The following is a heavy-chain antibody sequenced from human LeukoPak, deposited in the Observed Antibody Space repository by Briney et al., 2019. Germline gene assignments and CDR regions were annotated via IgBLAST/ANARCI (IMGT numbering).Heavy chain of an antibody. Sequence: RESLKISCKGSEYSFATYWIGWVRQMPGQGLEWMGIIFPGDSDTRYSPSFQGQVTISADKSISTAYLQWSSLKASDTAIYYCASEYCSGGNCYFDYWGQGTLVTVSS. CDR1: EYSFATYW. V-gene: IGHV5-51*01. CDR3: ASEYCSGGNCYFDY. J-gene: IGHJ4*02. D-gene: IGHD2-15*01. CDR2: IFPGDSDT.